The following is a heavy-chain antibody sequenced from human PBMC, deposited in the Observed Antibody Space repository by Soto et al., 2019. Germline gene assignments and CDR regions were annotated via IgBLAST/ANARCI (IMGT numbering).Heavy chain of an antibody. D-gene: IGHD2-21*02. CDR2: VFYTGRA. J-gene: IGHJ6*02. CDR3: ANDGDGGKTTHPYYYYGMDG. V-gene: IGHV4-59*03. Sequence: SGTLSLTCTVSGGSLGSYYWSWIRQPPGKGLEWIGYVFYTGRANYNASLKSRVSISLDTSNYQFSLKLSSVTAADTAVLYCANDGDGGKTTHPYYYYGMDGWGQGTTVTVAS. CDR1: GGSLGSYY.